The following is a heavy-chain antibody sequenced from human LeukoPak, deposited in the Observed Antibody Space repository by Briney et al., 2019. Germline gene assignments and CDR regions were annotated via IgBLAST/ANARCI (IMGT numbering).Heavy chain of an antibody. CDR1: GFTFSGYE. Sequence: PGGSLRLSCVASGFTFSGYEMSWVRQAPGKGLEWVSAISGSGGSTYYADPVKGRFTISRDNSKNTLYLQMNSLRAEDTAVYYCAKDMKWLVQRSAFDIWGQGTMVTVSS. J-gene: IGHJ3*02. V-gene: IGHV3-23*01. CDR2: ISGSGGST. CDR3: AKDMKWLVQRSAFDI. D-gene: IGHD6-19*01.